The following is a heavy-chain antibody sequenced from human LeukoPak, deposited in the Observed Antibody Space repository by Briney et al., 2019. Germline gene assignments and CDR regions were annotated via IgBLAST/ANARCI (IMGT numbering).Heavy chain of an antibody. CDR3: ARGNWDGYFDY. D-gene: IGHD1-1*01. J-gene: IGHJ4*02. V-gene: IGHV4-59*12. Sequence: SETLSLTCTVSGGSISSYYWSWIRQPPGKGLEWLGYIYYSGTTNYNPSLKSRVTISVDTSKNQFSLKLSSVTAADTAVYYCARGNWDGYFDYWGQGTLVTVSS. CDR2: IYYSGTT. CDR1: GGSISSYY.